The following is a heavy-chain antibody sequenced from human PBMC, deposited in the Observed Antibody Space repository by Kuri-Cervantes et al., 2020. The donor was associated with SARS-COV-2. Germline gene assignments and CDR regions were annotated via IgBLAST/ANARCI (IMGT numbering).Heavy chain of an antibody. CDR1: GFTFEDYG. D-gene: IGHD4-17*01. V-gene: IGHV3-9*01. J-gene: IGHJ5*02. CDR3: ARGRRQHYDLRGGWFDP. CDR2: ITWNSGSI. Sequence: GGSLRLSCAASGFTFEDYGLHWVRQTPGKGLEWVSGITWNSGSIAYAESVKGRFTISRDNAKNSLYLQMNSLRPEDTALYYCARGRRQHYDLRGGWFDPWGQGTLVTVSS.